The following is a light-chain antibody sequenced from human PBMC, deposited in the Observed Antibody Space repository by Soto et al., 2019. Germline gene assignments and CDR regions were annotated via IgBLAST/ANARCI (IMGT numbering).Light chain of an antibody. CDR1: SSNIGSNH. J-gene: IGLJ2*01. CDR2: NNN. V-gene: IGLV1-44*01. CDR3: GACDDSLNGLV. Sequence: QSVLTQPPSASGKPGQRVTISCSGSSSNIGSNHVNWYQQPPGTAPKLLIYNNNQRPSGVPERFSGSKSGTSASLAISGLQSEDEADYYCGACDDSLNGLVFGVGNKLTVL.